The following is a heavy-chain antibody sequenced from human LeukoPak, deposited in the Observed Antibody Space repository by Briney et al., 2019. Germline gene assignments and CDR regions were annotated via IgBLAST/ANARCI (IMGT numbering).Heavy chain of an antibody. CDR1: GYIFTDCY. J-gene: IGHJ4*02. Sequence: GASVKVCCKASGYIFTDCYMHWVRPAPGQELVWMGRINPNSGGTNYAQKFQGRVTMTRDTSISTAYTEPSSERSEDTATYYCARHFKGSSSQSMAYWGQGTLVTVSS. CDR3: ARHFKGSSSQSMAY. CDR2: INPNSGGT. D-gene: IGHD6-6*01. V-gene: IGHV1/OR15-1*01.